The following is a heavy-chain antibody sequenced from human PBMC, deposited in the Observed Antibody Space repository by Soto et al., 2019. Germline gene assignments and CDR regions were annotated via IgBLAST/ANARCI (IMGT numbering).Heavy chain of an antibody. CDR3: ARGTVTRDIDY. CDR2: IYYSGST. CDR1: GGSISSYY. J-gene: IGHJ4*02. V-gene: IGHV4-59*01. Sequence: QVQLQESGPGLVKPSETLSLTCTVSGGSISSYYWSWIRQPPGKGLEWIGYIYYSGSTNYNPSLKSRVTISVDTPKNQFSLKLSSVTAADTAVYYCARGTVTRDIDYWGQGTLVTVSS. D-gene: IGHD4-17*01.